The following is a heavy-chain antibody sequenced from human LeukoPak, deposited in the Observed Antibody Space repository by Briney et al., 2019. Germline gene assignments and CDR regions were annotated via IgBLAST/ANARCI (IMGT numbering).Heavy chain of an antibody. J-gene: IGHJ5*02. CDR3: AKYGSMAGNNYFDP. D-gene: IGHD6-19*01. Sequence: SGGSLTLSCGASGLRFSSYAMSWVRQAPGKGLEWVSAISGSGGRTYYADSVKGRFTISRDNYKNTLYLQMNSLRAEDMAVYYCAKYGSMAGNNYFDPWGQGTLVTVSS. V-gene: IGHV3-23*01. CDR2: ISGSGGRT. CDR1: GLRFSSYA.